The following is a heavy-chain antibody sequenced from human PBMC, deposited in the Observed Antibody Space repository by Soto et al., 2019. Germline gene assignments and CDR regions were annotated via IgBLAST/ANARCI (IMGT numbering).Heavy chain of an antibody. CDR3: ARTANYYDSSGYFLRWFFDY. CDR1: GGSISTYH. J-gene: IGHJ4*02. Sequence: QVQLQESGLGLVRPSETLSLTCTVSGGSISTYHWSWIRQPPGKGLEWIGYIYYSGSTKYNPSLKSRVTISVETSKKQFSLKLSSVTAADTAVYYCARTANYYDSSGYFLRWFFDYWGRGTLVTVSS. CDR2: IYYSGST. D-gene: IGHD3-22*01. V-gene: IGHV4-59*01.